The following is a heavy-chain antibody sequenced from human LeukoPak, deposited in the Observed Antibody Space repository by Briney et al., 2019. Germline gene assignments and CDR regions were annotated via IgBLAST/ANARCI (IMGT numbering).Heavy chain of an antibody. CDR3: AKAALSSSWYSGAFDI. CDR1: GFTFDDYA. Sequence: GRSLRLSCAASGFTFDDYAMHWVRHAPGKGLEGVSGISWNSGSIGYADSVKGRFTISRDNAKNFLYLQMNSLRAEDTALYYCAKAALSSSWYSGAFDIWGQGTMVTVS. CDR2: ISWNSGSI. J-gene: IGHJ3*02. D-gene: IGHD6-13*01. V-gene: IGHV3-9*01.